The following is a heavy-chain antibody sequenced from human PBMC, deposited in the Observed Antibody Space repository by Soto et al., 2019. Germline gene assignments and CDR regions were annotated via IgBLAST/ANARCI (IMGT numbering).Heavy chain of an antibody. CDR1: GGSISTDY. J-gene: IGHJ5*02. V-gene: IGHV4-59*12. D-gene: IGHD3-22*01. Sequence: SETLSLTCTVSGGSISTDYWSWIRQPPGKGLEWIGYISYSGSTSYNPSLKSRVTISVDTSKNKFSLKLSSVTAADTAVYYCVRVRTYYYNSSGYYNWFDPWGQGTLVTVSS. CDR2: ISYSGST. CDR3: VRVRTYYYNSSGYYNWFDP.